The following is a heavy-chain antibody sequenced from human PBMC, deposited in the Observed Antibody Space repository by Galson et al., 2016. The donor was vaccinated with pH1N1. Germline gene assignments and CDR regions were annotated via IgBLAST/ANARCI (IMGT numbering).Heavy chain of an antibody. D-gene: IGHD6-13*01. CDR3: TSYSDTTWYTFEH. Sequence: SLRLSCAASGFSLATHAMGWVRQAPGKGLEWIGFIRSKTFSGTTTYAASVNGRFTISRADSKNIAYLQMNSLKTEDTAVYYCTSYSDTTWYTFEHWGQGTLVTVSS. V-gene: IGHV3-49*04. CDR1: GFSLATHA. J-gene: IGHJ1*01. CDR2: IRSKTFSGTT.